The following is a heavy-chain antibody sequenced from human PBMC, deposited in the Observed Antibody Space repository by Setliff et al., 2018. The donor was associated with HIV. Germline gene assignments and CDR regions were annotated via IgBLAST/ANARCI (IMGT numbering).Heavy chain of an antibody. V-gene: IGHV1-2*02. D-gene: IGHD1-26*01. Sequence: ASVKVSCKASGYTFTDYYLHWVRQAPGQGLQWMGWINPNSGDINYAQKFQGRVTMTRDTSISTAYMELSRLRSDDTALYYCARDWEGATPIDYWGQGTLVTVSS. CDR3: ARDWEGATPIDY. CDR2: INPNSGDI. J-gene: IGHJ4*02. CDR1: GYTFTDYY.